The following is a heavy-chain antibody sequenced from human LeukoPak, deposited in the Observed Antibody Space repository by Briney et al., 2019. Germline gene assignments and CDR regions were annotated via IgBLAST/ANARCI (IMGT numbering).Heavy chain of an antibody. J-gene: IGHJ4*02. Sequence: PSETLSLTCTVSGGSISSYYWSWIRQPPGKGLEWIGYIYYSGSTSYNPSLKSRVTISVDTSKNQFSLKLSSVTAADTAVYYCARGTAMVLGYWGQGTLVTVSS. D-gene: IGHD5-18*01. CDR2: IYYSGST. CDR1: GGSISSYY. V-gene: IGHV4-59*01. CDR3: ARGTAMVLGY.